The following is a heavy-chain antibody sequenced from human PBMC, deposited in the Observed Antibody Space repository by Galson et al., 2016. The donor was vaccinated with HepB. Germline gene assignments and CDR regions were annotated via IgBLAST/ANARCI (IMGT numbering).Heavy chain of an antibody. CDR2: IYYSGST. D-gene: IGHD3-10*01. CDR1: GGSITTYY. V-gene: IGHV4-59*08. Sequence: SETLSLTCIVPGGSITTYYWSWIRQPPGKGLEWIGNIYYSGSTKYNPSLKSRVSITVDILKHQFSLRVTSVTGSDAAVYFCASVNAHRAYDNGSETAPPQSVYGVHVWGQGTTVTVSS. CDR3: ASVNAHRAYDNGSETAPPQSVYGVHV. J-gene: IGHJ6*02.